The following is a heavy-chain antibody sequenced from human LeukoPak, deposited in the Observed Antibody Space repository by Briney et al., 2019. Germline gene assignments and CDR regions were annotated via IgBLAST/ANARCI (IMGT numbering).Heavy chain of an antibody. D-gene: IGHD3-10*01. J-gene: IGHJ6*03. CDR3: ARELQTGSSYYYYYYMDV. CDR2: IYTSGST. CDR1: GGSISSGSYY. V-gene: IGHV4-61*02. Sequence: PSQTLSLTCTVSGGSISSGSYYWSWIRQPAGKGLEWIGRIYTSGSTNYNPSLKSRVTISVDTSKNQFSLKLSSVTAADTAVYYCARELQTGSSYYYYYYMDVWGKGTTVTISS.